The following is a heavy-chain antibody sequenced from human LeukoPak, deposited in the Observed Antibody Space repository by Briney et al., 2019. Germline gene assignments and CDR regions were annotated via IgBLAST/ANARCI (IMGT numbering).Heavy chain of an antibody. CDR1: GFTFTSYW. D-gene: IGHD1-1*01. V-gene: IGHV3-7*01. J-gene: IGHJ6*02. Sequence: PGGSLRLSCAASGFTFTSYWMSWVRQAPGKGLEWVSNIKQDGSEKYYVDSVKGRFTISRDNAKNSMYLQMNSLRAEDTAVYYCARGDWNYYYYNGMDVWGQGTTVTVSS. CDR3: ARGDWNYYYYNGMDV. CDR2: IKQDGSEK.